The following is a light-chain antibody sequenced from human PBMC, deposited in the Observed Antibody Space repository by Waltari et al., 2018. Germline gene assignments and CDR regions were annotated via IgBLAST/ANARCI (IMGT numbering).Light chain of an antibody. CDR2: GAS. V-gene: IGKV3-20*01. CDR3: QHYVRLPVS. CDR1: QSVSRS. J-gene: IGKJ1*01. Sequence: EIVLTQSPGTLSLSPGERATLSCRASQSVSRSLAWYQQKPGQAPRLLIYGASSRATGGPDRFSGSGSGTDFSLTISRLEPEDFAVYYCQHYVRLPVSFGQGTKVEIK.